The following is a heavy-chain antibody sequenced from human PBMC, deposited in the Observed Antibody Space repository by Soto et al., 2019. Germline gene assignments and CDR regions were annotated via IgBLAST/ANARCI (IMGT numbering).Heavy chain of an antibody. V-gene: IGHV3-23*01. J-gene: IGHJ4*02. CDR1: GFTFRSYA. Sequence: GGSLRLSCAASGFTFRSYAMSWVRQAPGKGLEWVSSISGSGDSTYYADSVKGRFAISRDNSKNTLYLQMNGLRAEDTAVYYCAKCMVATFFDYWGQGTLVTVS. CDR3: AKCMVATFFDY. D-gene: IGHD5-12*01. CDR2: ISGSGDST.